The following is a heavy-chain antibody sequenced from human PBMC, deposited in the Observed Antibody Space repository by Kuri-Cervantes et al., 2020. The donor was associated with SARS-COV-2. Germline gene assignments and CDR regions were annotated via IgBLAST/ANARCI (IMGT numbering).Heavy chain of an antibody. CDR1: GGTFSSYA. J-gene: IGHJ6*02. Sequence: SVKVSCKASGGTFSSYAISWVRQALGQGLEWMGRIIPILGIANYAQKFQGRVTITADKSTSTAYMELSSLRSEDTAVHYCARDNYYDSSGYWGRGYYYYGMDVWGQGTTVTVSS. CDR3: ARDNYYDSSGYWGRGYYYYGMDV. V-gene: IGHV1-69*04. CDR2: IIPILGIA. D-gene: IGHD3-22*01.